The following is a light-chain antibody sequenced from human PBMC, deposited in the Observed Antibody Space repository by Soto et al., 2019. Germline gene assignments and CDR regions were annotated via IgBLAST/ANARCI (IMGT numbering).Light chain of an antibody. CDR3: QQSYRTPLT. CDR2: AAS. V-gene: IGKV1-39*01. Sequence: DIPMTQSPSSLSASVGDTVTITCRASQSISIYLNWYQQKPGKAPSLLIYAASSLPNGVPSRFSGSGSGTDFTLTISSLQREDFATYYCQQSYRTPLTFGGGTKVEIK. J-gene: IGKJ4*01. CDR1: QSISIY.